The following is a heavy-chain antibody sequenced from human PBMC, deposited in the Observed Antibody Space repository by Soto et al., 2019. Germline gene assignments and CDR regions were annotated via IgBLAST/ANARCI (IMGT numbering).Heavy chain of an antibody. CDR3: ARVVHCSGGSCYLD. Sequence: PSETLSLTCTVPGGSLSGYYWSWIRQSPGKGLERITCIFYSGKTYHNPALQSRVTISVDTSKNQFSLRLTTVTAAVTAVYYCARVVHCSGGSCYLDWGQGTLVTVSS. D-gene: IGHD2-15*01. V-gene: IGHV4-59*01. CDR1: GGSLSGYY. CDR2: IFYSGKT. J-gene: IGHJ4*02.